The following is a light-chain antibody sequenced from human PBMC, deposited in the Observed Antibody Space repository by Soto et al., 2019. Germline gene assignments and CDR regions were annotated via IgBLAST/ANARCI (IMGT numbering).Light chain of an antibody. V-gene: IGKV1-5*01. CDR1: QSVSNW. CDR2: DAS. Sequence: DIQMTQSPSPLSASVADRVTITCRASQSVSNWLAWYQQNTGKAHKLLIYDASSLESGVPSRFSGSGSGTEFTLTISTLQPDDFATYYCQQYNSYSPTFSQGTKV. CDR3: QQYNSYSPT. J-gene: IGKJ1*01.